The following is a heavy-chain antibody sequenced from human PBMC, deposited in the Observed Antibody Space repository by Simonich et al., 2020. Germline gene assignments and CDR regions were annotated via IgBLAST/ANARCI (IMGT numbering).Heavy chain of an antibody. Sequence: QVQLVQSGAEVKKPGASVKVSCKASGYTFTSYGISWVRQAPGQGLEWMGWDSAYNSNKNYAQKLQGRVPMTTDTSTSKAYMELRSLGSDDTAGYYCARASRGTWWYYYFDYWGQGTLVTVSS. CDR3: ARASRGTWWYYYFDY. D-gene: IGHD2-15*01. CDR2: DSAYNSNK. CDR1: GYTFTSYG. V-gene: IGHV1-18*01. J-gene: IGHJ4*02.